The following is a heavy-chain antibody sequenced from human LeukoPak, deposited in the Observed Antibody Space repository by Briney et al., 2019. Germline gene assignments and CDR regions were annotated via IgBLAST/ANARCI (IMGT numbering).Heavy chain of an antibody. J-gene: IGHJ4*02. CDR1: GFTFTNYA. D-gene: IGHD3-9*01. CDR2: TVGSGPDT. Sequence: SGGSLRLSCAASGFTFTNYAMSWVRQTPGKGLEWVSATVGSGPDTYHADSVKGRFTVSRDNAKNSLYLQMNSLRAEDTAVYYCARVIIYDILTGYPDYWGQGTLVTVSS. V-gene: IGHV3-23*01. CDR3: ARVIIYDILTGYPDY.